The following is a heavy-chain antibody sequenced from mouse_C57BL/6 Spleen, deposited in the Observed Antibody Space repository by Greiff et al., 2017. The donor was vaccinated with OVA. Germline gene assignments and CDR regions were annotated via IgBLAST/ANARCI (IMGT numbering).Heavy chain of an antibody. CDR1: GFTFSSYT. V-gene: IGHV5-9*01. CDR2: ISGGGGNT. CDR3: ARHGNYGNYEFAY. Sequence: EVHLVESGGGLVKPGGSLKLSCAASGFTFSSYTMSWVRQTPEKRLEWVATISGGGGNTYYPDSVKGRFTISRDNAKNTLYLQMSSLRSEDTALYYGARHGNYGNYEFAYWGQGTLVTVSA. J-gene: IGHJ3*01. D-gene: IGHD2-1*01.